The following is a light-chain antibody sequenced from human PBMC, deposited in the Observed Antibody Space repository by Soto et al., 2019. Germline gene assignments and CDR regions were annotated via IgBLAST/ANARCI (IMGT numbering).Light chain of an antibody. CDR3: GAWDDSLSFYV. CDR1: SSNIGAGYD. Sequence: QSVLTQPPSVSGAPGQRVTISCTGSSSNIGAGYDVHWYQQLPGTAPKLLFYDNDKRPSGIPDRFSASKSATSSTLDITGLQTGDEADYLCGAWDDSLSFYVFGTGTKVTVL. V-gene: IGLV1-51*01. J-gene: IGLJ1*01. CDR2: DND.